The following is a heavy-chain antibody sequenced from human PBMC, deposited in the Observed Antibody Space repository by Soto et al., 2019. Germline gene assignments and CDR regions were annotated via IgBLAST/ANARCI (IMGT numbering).Heavy chain of an antibody. CDR3: ARDQTYCTGGSCYPWFDP. CDR1: GHTFSSYY. CDR2: INPSGGST. V-gene: IGHV1-46*01. Sequence: ALVQVSCKASGHTFSSYYMHWVRKAPRQGLEWMGIINPSGGSTRYAQKFQGRVTMTRDTSTSIVYMEMSSLLSEDTAVYYCARDQTYCTGGSCYPWFDPWGQGTLVTVSS. D-gene: IGHD2-15*01. J-gene: IGHJ5*02.